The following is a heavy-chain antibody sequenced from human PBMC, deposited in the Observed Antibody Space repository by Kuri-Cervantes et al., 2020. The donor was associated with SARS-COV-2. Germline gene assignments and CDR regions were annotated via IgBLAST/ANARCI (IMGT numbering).Heavy chain of an antibody. CDR1: VGTFSSYA. CDR3: ARVLAGYGYYMDV. CDR2: IIPIFGTA. D-gene: IGHD5-18*01. V-gene: IGHV1-69*05. J-gene: IGHJ6*03. Sequence: SVKVSCKASVGTFSSYAISWVRQAPGQGLEWMGGIIPIFGTANYAQKFQGRVTITTDESTSTAYMELRSPRSDATAVYYCARVLAGYGYYMDVWGKGTTVTVSS.